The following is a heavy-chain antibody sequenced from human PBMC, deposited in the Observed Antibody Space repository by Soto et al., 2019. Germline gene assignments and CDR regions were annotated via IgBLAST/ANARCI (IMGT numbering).Heavy chain of an antibody. CDR3: ARLAHCGGDCYSTYYYGMDV. CDR1: GGSISSYY. Sequence: TSETLSLTCTVSGGSISSYYWSWIRQPPGKGLEWIGYIYYSGSTSYHPSLKSRVTISLDTSRNQFSLKLSSVRAADTAVYYCARLAHCGGDCYSTYYYGMDVWGQGTTVTVSS. J-gene: IGHJ6*02. CDR2: IYYSGST. V-gene: IGHV4-59*08. D-gene: IGHD2-21*02.